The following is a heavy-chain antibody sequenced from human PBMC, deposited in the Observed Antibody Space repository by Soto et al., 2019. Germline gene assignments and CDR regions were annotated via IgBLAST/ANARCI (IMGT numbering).Heavy chain of an antibody. CDR2: ISGSGGST. V-gene: IGHV3-23*01. CDR1: GFNFRNYP. CDR3: AKDVLLRVRYYFAY. Sequence: PGGSLRLSCAASGFNFRNYPMTWVRHAPGKGLEWVSGISGSGGSTYYADSVKGRSSISRDSSKNTLYLQMNSLRAEDTAIYYCAKDVLLRVRYYFAYWGQGTLVTGSS. D-gene: IGHD1-26*01. J-gene: IGHJ4*02.